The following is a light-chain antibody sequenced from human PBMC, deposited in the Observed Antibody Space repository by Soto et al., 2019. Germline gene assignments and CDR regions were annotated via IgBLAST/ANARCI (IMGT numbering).Light chain of an antibody. CDR1: QSVSSY. J-gene: IGKJ1*01. V-gene: IGKV3-11*01. CDR2: DAS. Sequence: EIVLTQSPATLSLSPGERATLSCRASQSVSSYLAWYQQKPGQAPRLLIYDASNRATGIPARFSGSGSGTDFTLSSSSVEPEDFAVYYCHQRSNWPPWTFGQGTKVEIK. CDR3: HQRSNWPPWT.